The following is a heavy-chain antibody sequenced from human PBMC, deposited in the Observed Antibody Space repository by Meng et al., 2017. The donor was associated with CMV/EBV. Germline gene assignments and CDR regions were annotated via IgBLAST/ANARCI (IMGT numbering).Heavy chain of an antibody. CDR2: IYYSGST. V-gene: IGHV4-39*07. CDR1: GGSISSSSYY. D-gene: IGHD2-8*01. Sequence: QLRLQESGPGLVKPSETLSLTCTVSGGSISSSSYYWGWIRQPPGKGLEWIGSIYYSGSTYYNPSLKSRVTISVDTSKNQFSLKLSSVTAADTAVYYCARAIVLMVYAENWFDPWGQGTLVTVSS. J-gene: IGHJ5*02. CDR3: ARAIVLMVYAENWFDP.